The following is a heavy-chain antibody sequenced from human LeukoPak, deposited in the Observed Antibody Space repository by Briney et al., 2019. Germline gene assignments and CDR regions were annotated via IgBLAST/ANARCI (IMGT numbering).Heavy chain of an antibody. Sequence: QPGGSLRLSCAASGFTFSSYDMNWVRQAPGKGLEWVAFIRYDGSYKYYADSVKGRFTISRDNSKNTVYLQMNSLRAEDTAVYYCARKGLGDYWGQGTLVTVSS. CDR2: IRYDGSYK. CDR1: GFTFSSYD. J-gene: IGHJ4*02. CDR3: ARKGLGDY. D-gene: IGHD3-22*01. V-gene: IGHV3-30*02.